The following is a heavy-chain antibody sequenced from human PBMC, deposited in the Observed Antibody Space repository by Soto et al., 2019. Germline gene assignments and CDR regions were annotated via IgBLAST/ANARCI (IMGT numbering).Heavy chain of an antibody. V-gene: IGHV3-9*01. CDR2: ISWNSGSI. D-gene: IGHD6-13*01. CDR3: AKDMVRYNSSWYWFDP. CDR1: GFTFDDYA. Sequence: GGSLRLSCAASGFTFDDYAMHWVRQAPGKGLEWVSGISWNSGSIGYADSVKGRFTISRDNAKNSLYLQMNSLRAEDTALYYCAKDMVRYNSSWYWFDPWGQGTLVTVSS. J-gene: IGHJ5*02.